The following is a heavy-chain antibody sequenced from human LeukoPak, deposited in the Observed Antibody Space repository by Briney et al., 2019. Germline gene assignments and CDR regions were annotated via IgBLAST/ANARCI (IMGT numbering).Heavy chain of an antibody. Sequence: PGGSLRLSCGASGFTFSSYEMNWVRQAPGKGLEWVSYISSSGSTIYYADSVKGRFTISRDNAKNSLFLQMNSLRAEDTAVYYCARASIVGATNGLDYWGQGTLVTVSS. V-gene: IGHV3-48*03. CDR1: GFTFSSYE. D-gene: IGHD1-26*01. CDR2: ISSSGSTI. CDR3: ARASIVGATNGLDY. J-gene: IGHJ4*02.